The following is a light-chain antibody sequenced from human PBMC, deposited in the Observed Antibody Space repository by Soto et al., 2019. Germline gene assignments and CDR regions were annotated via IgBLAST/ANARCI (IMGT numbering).Light chain of an antibody. CDR2: LAS. Sequence: DIQLTQSPSFVSASVGDRVTITCRASQGVRTDLAWYQQKPGKAPKLLIYLASTLQSGVPSRFSGSGSGTEFTLTISSLQPEDFATYYCQHLNSYPIPFGQGTRLEI. CDR1: QGVRTD. CDR3: QHLNSYPIP. J-gene: IGKJ5*01. V-gene: IGKV1-9*01.